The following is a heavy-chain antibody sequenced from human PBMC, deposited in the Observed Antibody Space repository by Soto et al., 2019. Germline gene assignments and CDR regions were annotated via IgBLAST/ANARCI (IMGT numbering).Heavy chain of an antibody. CDR2: IDPSDSYT. Sequence: GESLKISCKGSGYSFTSYWISWVRQMPGKGLEWMGRIDPSDSYTNYSPSFQGHVTISADKSISTAYLQWSSLKASDTAIYYCARRPYDSSGYYSLAFDIWGQGTMVTVSS. J-gene: IGHJ3*02. CDR3: ARRPYDSSGYYSLAFDI. D-gene: IGHD3-22*01. CDR1: GYSFTSYW. V-gene: IGHV5-10-1*01.